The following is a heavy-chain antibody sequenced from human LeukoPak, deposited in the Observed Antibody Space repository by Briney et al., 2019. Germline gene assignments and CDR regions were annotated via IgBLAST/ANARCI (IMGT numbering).Heavy chain of an antibody. J-gene: IGHJ4*02. CDR3: ARDPTAMETGPFDY. CDR1: GFTFSSYA. V-gene: IGHV3-30-3*01. CDR2: ISYDGSNK. Sequence: GRSLILSCAASGFTFSSYAMHWVRQAPGKGLEWVAVISYDGSNKYYADSVKGRFTISRDNSKNTLYLQMNSLRAEDTAVYYCARDPTAMETGPFDYWGQGTLVTVSS. D-gene: IGHD5-18*01.